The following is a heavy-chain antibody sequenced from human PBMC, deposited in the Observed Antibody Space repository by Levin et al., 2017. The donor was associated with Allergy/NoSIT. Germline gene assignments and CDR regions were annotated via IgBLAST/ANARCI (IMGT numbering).Heavy chain of an antibody. J-gene: IGHJ4*02. CDR3: ARFNYYGSGSPFDY. CDR2: IKQDGSDK. CDR1: GITFSSNW. D-gene: IGHD3-10*01. V-gene: IGHV3-7*01. Sequence: HGESLKISCAASGITFSSNWMSWVRQAPGKGLEWVANIKQDGSDKYYVDSVKGRFTISRDNAKNSLYLQMNSLRAEDTAVYYCARFNYYGSGSPFDYWGQGTLVTVSS.